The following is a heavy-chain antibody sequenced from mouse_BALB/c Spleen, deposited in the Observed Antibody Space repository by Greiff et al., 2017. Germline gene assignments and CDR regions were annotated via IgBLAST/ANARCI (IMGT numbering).Heavy chain of an antibody. CDR1: GYTFTSYW. V-gene: IGHV1S81*02. J-gene: IGHJ3*01. Sequence: QVQLKQPGAELVKPGASVKLSCKASGYTFTSYWMHWVKQRPGQGLEWIGEINPSNGRTNYNEKFKSKATLTVDKSSSTAYMQLSSLTSEDSAVYYCARIPDGYYGFAYWGQGTLVTVSA. CDR2: INPSNGRT. CDR3: ARIPDGYYGFAY. D-gene: IGHD2-3*01.